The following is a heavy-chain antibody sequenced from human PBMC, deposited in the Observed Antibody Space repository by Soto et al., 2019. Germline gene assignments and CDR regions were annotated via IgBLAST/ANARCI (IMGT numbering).Heavy chain of an antibody. J-gene: IGHJ4*02. V-gene: IGHV3-64D*06. CDR3: VKSRRGSPYDSFD. Sequence: GGSLRLSCSASGFTFSSYSMHWVRQSPGKGLEYLSHVSGDGVRIYYADSVKGRFTISRDNSKNMLYLQMSSLRPDDSAVYYCVKSRRGSPYDSFDCGQALLGTVS. CDR2: VSGDGVRI. D-gene: IGHD3-10*01. CDR1: GFTFSSYS.